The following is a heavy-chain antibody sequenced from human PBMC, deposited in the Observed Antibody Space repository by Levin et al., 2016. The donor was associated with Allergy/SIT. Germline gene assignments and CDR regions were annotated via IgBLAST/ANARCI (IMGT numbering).Heavy chain of an antibody. Sequence: GESLKISCADSGFTFSNAWMSWVRQAPGKGLEWVGLIKSEADGGTTDYTAPVKGRFTISRDDLNKKLYLQMNSLKTEDTAVYYCTTVGLSGGLYYYGMDVWGQGTTVTVSS. CDR3: TTVGLSGGLYYYGMDV. CDR2: IKSEADGGTT. J-gene: IGHJ6*02. CDR1: GFTFSNAW. V-gene: IGHV3-15*01. D-gene: IGHD4-23*01.